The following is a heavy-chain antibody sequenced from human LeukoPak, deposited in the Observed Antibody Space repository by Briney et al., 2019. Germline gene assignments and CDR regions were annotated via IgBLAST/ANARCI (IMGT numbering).Heavy chain of an antibody. CDR2: IYYSGST. Sequence: SETLSLTRTVSGGSIGSSYWSWIRQPPGKGLEWIGYIYYSGSTNYNPSLKSRGTISVDTSKNQLSLRLTSVTAADTAVYYCASTGSSSNWYFDPWGQGTLVTVSS. D-gene: IGHD6-13*01. CDR1: GGSIGSSY. CDR3: ASTGSSSNWYFDP. J-gene: IGHJ5*02. V-gene: IGHV4-59*08.